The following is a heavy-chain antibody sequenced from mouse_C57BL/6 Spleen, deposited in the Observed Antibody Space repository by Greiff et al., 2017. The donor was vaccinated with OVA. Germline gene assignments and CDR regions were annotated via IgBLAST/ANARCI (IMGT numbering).Heavy chain of an antibody. CDR3: ARDYYGSSRTWFAY. CDR2: ISSGGSYT. J-gene: IGHJ3*01. V-gene: IGHV5-6*02. Sequence: EVMLVESGGDLVKPGGSLKLSCAASGFTFSSYGMSWVRQTPDKRLEWVATISSGGSYTSYPDSVKGRFTISRDNAKNTLYLQMSSLKSEDTAMYYCARDYYGSSRTWFAYWGQGTLVTVSA. D-gene: IGHD1-1*01. CDR1: GFTFSSYG.